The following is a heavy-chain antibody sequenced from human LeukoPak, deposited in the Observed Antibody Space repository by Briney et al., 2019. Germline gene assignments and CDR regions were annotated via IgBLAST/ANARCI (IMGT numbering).Heavy chain of an antibody. CDR3: ARHCGHCSSYYFDY. J-gene: IGHJ4*02. CDR2: FYYSGST. Sequence: PSETLSLTCTVSGGSISSSSYYWGWIRQPPGKGLDWIGSFYYSGSTYYNPSLKSRVIISVDTSKNQFSLKLSSVTAADTAVYYCARHCGHCSSYYFDYWGQGTLVTVSS. D-gene: IGHD2-2*03. V-gene: IGHV4-39*01. CDR1: GGSISSSSYY.